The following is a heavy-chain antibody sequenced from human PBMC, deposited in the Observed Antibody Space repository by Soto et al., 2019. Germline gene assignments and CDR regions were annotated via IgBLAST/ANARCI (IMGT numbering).Heavy chain of an antibody. J-gene: IGHJ4*02. CDR2: INPNSGGT. V-gene: IGHV1-2*02. Sequence: ASVKVSCKASGFTFTGHYIHWVRQAPGQGLEWMGWINPNSGGTSYAQKFQGRVTMTRDTSITTAYMELSRLSSDDTAVYYCAKSGGFFRPSLGHFDYWGQGTLVTVSS. CDR3: AKSGGFFRPSLGHFDY. D-gene: IGHD1-26*01. CDR1: GFTFTGHY.